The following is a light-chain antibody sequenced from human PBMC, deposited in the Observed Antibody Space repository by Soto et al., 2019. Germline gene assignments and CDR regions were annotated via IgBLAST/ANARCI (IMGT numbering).Light chain of an antibody. J-gene: IGKJ2*01. V-gene: IGKV1-5*03. CDR3: QQYNSYSYT. CDR1: QSISSW. Sequence: DIQMTQSPSTLSASVGDRVTITCRASQSISSWLAWYQQKPGKAPKLLIYKAPSLRSGVPSRFGGSGSGTEFTLTISSLQPDDFATYYCQQYNSYSYTFGQGTKLEIK. CDR2: KAP.